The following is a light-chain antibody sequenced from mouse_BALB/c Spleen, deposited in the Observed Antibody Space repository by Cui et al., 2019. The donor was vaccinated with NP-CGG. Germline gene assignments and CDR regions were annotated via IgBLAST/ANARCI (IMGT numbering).Light chain of an antibody. V-gene: IGLV1*01. Sequence: QAVETQESALTTSPGETVTLTCRSSTGAVTTSNYANWVQEKPDHLFTGLIGGTKNRAPGVPARFSGSLIGDKAALTITGAQTEDEAIYFCALWYSNHWVFGGGTKLTVL. J-gene: IGLJ1*01. CDR2: GTK. CDR1: TGAVTTSNY. CDR3: ALWYSNHWV.